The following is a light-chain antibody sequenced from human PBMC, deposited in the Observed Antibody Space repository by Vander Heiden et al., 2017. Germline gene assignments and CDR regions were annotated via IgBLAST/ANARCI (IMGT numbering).Light chain of an antibody. V-gene: IGKV1-39*01. Sequence: DIQMTQSPSSLSASVGDRVTITCRASQSISSYLNWYQQKPGKAPKLLIYAASSLQSGVPSRFSGSASGTDFTLTISRLQPEDFATYYCQRSDSTPRTFGQGTKVEIK. CDR1: QSISSY. CDR2: AAS. J-gene: IGKJ1*01. CDR3: QRSDSTPRT.